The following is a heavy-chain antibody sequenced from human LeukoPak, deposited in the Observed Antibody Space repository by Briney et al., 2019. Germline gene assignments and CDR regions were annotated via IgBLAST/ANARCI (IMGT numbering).Heavy chain of an antibody. CDR2: IWYDGSNK. V-gene: IGHV3-33*01. D-gene: IGHD5-24*01. Sequence: GSLKLSCAGAGFTFSTYGMHWVRQAPGKGLEGVAVIWYDGSNKYYADSVKGRFTISRDNSKNTLSLQMNSLRAEDTAVYYCARDGYSYHYYGMDVWGQGTTVTVSS. J-gene: IGHJ6*02. CDR1: GFTFSTYG. CDR3: ARDGYSYHYYGMDV.